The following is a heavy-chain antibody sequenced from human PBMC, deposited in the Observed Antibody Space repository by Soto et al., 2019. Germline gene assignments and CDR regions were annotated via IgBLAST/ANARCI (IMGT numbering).Heavy chain of an antibody. CDR3: ARDLAKGGGSAGFDY. Sequence: ASVKVSCKASGYTFTVYYMHWVRQAPGQGLEWMGWINPKSGGTMYPQKFQGRVTMTWDTSISTAYMALTRLRSDDTAVYYRARDLAKGGGSAGFDYWGQGTLVTVSS. CDR2: INPKSGGT. V-gene: IGHV1-2*02. J-gene: IGHJ4*02. D-gene: IGHD1-26*01. CDR1: GYTFTVYY.